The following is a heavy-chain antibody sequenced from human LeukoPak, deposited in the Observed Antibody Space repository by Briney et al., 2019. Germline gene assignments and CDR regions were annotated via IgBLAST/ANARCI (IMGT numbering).Heavy chain of an antibody. Sequence: ASVKVSCKASGYTFTGYYMHWVRQAPGQGLEWMGWINPNSGGTNYAQKFQGRVTMTRDTSISTAYMELSRLRSGDTAVYYCARDSSFIAVAGLFDYWGQGTLVTVSS. V-gene: IGHV1-2*02. D-gene: IGHD6-19*01. CDR2: INPNSGGT. CDR3: ARDSSFIAVAGLFDY. J-gene: IGHJ4*02. CDR1: GYTFTGYY.